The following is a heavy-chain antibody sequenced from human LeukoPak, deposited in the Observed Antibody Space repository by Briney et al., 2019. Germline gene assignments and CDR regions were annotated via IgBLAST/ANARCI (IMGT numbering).Heavy chain of an antibody. V-gene: IGHV1-69*01. J-gene: IGHJ5*02. D-gene: IGHD2-2*02. CDR3: ARDGCSSTSCYTVNNWFDP. CDR2: VIPIFGTA. CDR1: VGTFSSYA. Sequence: SVSVSCKASVGTFSSYAISWVRQAPGQGLEWMGGVIPIFGTANYAQKFQGRVTITADESTSTAYMELRSLRSEDTAVYYCARDGCSSTSCYTVNNWFDPWGQGTLVTVSS.